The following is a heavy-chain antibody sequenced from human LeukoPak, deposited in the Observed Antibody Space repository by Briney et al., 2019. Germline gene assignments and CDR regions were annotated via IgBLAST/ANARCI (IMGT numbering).Heavy chain of an antibody. Sequence: GGSLRLSCAASGFTFSSYAMSWVRQAPGKGRERVSAISGSGGSTYYADSVKGRFTISRDNSKNTLYLQMNSLRAEDTAVYYCAKDLGGIAVAGTGYWGQGTLVTVSS. D-gene: IGHD6-19*01. J-gene: IGHJ4*02. CDR3: AKDLGGIAVAGTGY. CDR1: GFTFSSYA. V-gene: IGHV3-23*01. CDR2: ISGSGGST.